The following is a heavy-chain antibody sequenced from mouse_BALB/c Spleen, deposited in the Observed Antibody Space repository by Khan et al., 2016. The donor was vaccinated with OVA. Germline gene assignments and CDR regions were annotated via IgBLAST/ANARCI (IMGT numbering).Heavy chain of an antibody. J-gene: IGHJ4*01. Sequence: QVRLQQSGPELVKPGASVKMSCKASGYTFTDYDIRWVKQRTGQGLEWIGEIYPGSGRTYYNEKFKGKATLTADKSSNTAYMQLSSLTSEDSAVYFCAKIFYGNSYARDYWGQGTAVTVSS. CDR3: AKIFYGNSYARDY. CDR2: IYPGSGRT. V-gene: IGHV1-77*01. D-gene: IGHD2-1*01. CDR1: GYTFTDYD.